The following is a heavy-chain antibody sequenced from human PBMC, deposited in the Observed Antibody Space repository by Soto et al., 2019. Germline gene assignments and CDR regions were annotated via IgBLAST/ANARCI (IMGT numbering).Heavy chain of an antibody. Sequence: QVQLVESGGGVVQPGRSLRLSCAASGFTLSSYGMHWVRQAPGKGLEWVAVISYDGSNKYYADSVKGRFTISRDNSKNTLYLQMNSLRAEDTAVYYCAKDIRDGYNGSFDYWGQGTLVTVSS. CDR3: AKDIRDGYNGSFDY. V-gene: IGHV3-30*18. CDR1: GFTLSSYG. CDR2: ISYDGSNK. D-gene: IGHD5-12*01. J-gene: IGHJ4*02.